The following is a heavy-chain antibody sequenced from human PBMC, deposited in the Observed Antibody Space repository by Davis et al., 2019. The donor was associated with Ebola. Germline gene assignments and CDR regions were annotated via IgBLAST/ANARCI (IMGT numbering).Heavy chain of an antibody. J-gene: IGHJ4*02. Sequence: SETLSLTCTVSGGSISSGGYYWSWIRQPPGQGLEWIGYIYYSGSTNYNPSLKSRVTISVDTSKNQFSLKLSSVTAADTAVYYCARHDIVVVVAAFDYWGQGTLVTVSS. D-gene: IGHD2-15*01. CDR1: GGSISSGGYY. CDR3: ARHDIVVVVAAFDY. V-gene: IGHV4-61*08. CDR2: IYYSGST.